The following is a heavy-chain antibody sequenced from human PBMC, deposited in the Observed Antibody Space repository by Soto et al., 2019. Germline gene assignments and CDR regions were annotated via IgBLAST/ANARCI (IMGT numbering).Heavy chain of an antibody. CDR1: GGTFSSYA. J-gene: IGHJ6*02. V-gene: IGHV1-69*13. D-gene: IGHD2-2*01. CDR3: AREGPFPEDIVVVPAALYGMDV. CDR2: IIPIFGTA. Sequence: GASVKVSCKASGGTFSSYAISWVRQAPGQGLEWMGGIIPIFGTANYAQKFQGRVTITADESTSTAYMELSSLRSEDTAVYYCAREGPFPEDIVVVPAALYGMDVWGQGTTVTVSS.